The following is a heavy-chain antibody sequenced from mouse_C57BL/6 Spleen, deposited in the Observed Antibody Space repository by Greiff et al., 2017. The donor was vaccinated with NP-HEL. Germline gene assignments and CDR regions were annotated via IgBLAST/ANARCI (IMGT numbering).Heavy chain of an antibody. V-gene: IGHV1-50*01. CDR1: GYTFTSYW. Sequence: VQLQQPGAELVKPGASVKLSCKASGYTFTSYWMQWVKQRPGQGLEWIGEIDPSDSYTNSNQKFKGKATLTVDTSSSTAYMQLSSLTSEDSAVYYCARDYGSSYGYWGQGTTLTVSS. CDR2: IDPSDSYT. D-gene: IGHD1-1*01. J-gene: IGHJ2*01. CDR3: ARDYGSSYGY.